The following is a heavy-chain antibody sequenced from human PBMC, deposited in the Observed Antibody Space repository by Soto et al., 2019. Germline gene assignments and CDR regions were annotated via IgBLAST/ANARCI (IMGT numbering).Heavy chain of an antibody. Sequence: QLQLQESGPGLVKPSETLSLTCTVSGGSISSSSYYWGWIRQPPGKGLEWIGSVYYSGRTYYNPSLKSRVTISLETAKNQFPLKLSSVTAADTAVYYCARLVYDSSGYRPGWGQGTLVTVSS. CDR1: GGSISSSSYY. J-gene: IGHJ4*02. D-gene: IGHD3-22*01. V-gene: IGHV4-39*01. CDR2: VYYSGRT. CDR3: ARLVYDSSGYRPG.